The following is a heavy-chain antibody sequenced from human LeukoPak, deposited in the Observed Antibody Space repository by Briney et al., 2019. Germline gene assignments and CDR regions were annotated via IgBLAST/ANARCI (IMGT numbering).Heavy chain of an antibody. D-gene: IGHD2-8*01. V-gene: IGHV4-59*01. CDR1: GASIGNYY. Sequence: SETLSLICTVSGASIGNYYWSWIRQPPGKGLEWIGYINGRGSTNYNPSLKSRVTMSADASKNQFSLKLSFVTAADTAVYYCACINTWFDSWGQGTLVTVSS. CDR2: INGRGST. CDR3: ACINTWFDS. J-gene: IGHJ5*01.